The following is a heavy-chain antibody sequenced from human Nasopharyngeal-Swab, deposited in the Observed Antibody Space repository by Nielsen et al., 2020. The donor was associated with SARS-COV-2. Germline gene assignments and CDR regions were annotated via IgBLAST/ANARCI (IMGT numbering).Heavy chain of an antibody. CDR3: ARASPDVEGVLRYFDWLYYYYMDV. CDR2: IYYSGST. J-gene: IGHJ6*03. Sequence: SETLSLTCAVSGGSISSGGYSWSWIRQPPGKGLEWIGYIYYSGSTYYNPSLKSRVTISVDTSKNQFSLKLSSVTAADTAVYYCARASPDVEGVLRYFDWLYYYYMDVWGKGTTVTVSS. V-gene: IGHV4-30-4*07. D-gene: IGHD3-9*01. CDR1: GGSISSGGYS.